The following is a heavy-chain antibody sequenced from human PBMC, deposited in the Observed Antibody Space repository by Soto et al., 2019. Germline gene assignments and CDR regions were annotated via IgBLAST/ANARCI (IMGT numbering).Heavy chain of an antibody. CDR2: INPNSGGT. D-gene: IGHD6-6*01. CDR3: VPAIGSSSEHSFDY. Sequence: ASVKVSCKASGYTFTGYYMHWVRQAPGQGLEWMGWINPNSGGTNYAQKFQGRVTMTRDTSISTAYMELSRLRSDDTAVYYCVPAIGSSSEHSFDYWGQGNLVTVSS. V-gene: IGHV1-2*02. J-gene: IGHJ4*02. CDR1: GYTFTGYY.